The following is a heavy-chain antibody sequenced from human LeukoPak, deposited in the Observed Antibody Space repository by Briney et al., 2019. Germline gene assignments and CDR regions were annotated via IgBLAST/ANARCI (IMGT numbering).Heavy chain of an antibody. CDR3: ARVREYDSFDAFDI. V-gene: IGHV1-3*01. CDR1: GYTFTSYA. CDR2: INAGNGNT. J-gene: IGHJ3*02. Sequence: ASVRVSCKASGYTFTSYAMHWVRQAPGQRLEWMGWINAGNGNTKYPQKFQGRVTITRDTSASTAYMELSSLRSEDTAVYYCARVREYDSFDAFDIWGQGTMVTVSS. D-gene: IGHD1-1*01.